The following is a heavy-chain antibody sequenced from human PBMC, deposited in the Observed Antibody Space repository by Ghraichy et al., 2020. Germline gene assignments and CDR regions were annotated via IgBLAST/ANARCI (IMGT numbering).Heavy chain of an antibody. V-gene: IGHV4-34*01. CDR2: IHHSGRT. CDR1: GGSVSGYY. D-gene: IGHD6-6*01. Sequence: SETLSLTCAVYGGSVSGYYWSWVRQSPGKGLEWIGEIHHSGRTIHNPSLNPSLKSRVTMSLDTSRNEFSLEMRSVTAADTAVYYCARGGIEDRCQRWGQGTLVTVSS. CDR3: ARGGIEDRCQR. J-gene: IGHJ4*02.